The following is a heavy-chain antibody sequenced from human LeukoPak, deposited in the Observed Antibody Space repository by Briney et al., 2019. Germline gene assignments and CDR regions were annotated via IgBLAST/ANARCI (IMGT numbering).Heavy chain of an antibody. J-gene: IGHJ4*02. D-gene: IGHD6-13*01. Sequence: ASVKVSCKVSGYTLTELSMHWVRQAPGQGLEWMGWISAYNGNTNYAQKLQGRVTMTTDTSTSTAYMELRSLRSDDTAVYYCARVGIAAASDYWGQGTLVTVSS. V-gene: IGHV1-18*01. CDR3: ARVGIAAASDY. CDR2: ISAYNGNT. CDR1: GYTLTELS.